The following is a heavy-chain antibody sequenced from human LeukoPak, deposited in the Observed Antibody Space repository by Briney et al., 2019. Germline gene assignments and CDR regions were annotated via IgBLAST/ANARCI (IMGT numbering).Heavy chain of an antibody. J-gene: IGHJ3*02. Sequence: GASVKVFCKASGFTFTSSAMQWVRQARGQRLEWIGWIVVGSGNTNYAQSFQERVTITRDMSTSTAYMELSSLRSEDTAVYYCAANTPRVVREDAFDIWGQGTMVTVSS. V-gene: IGHV1-58*02. CDR3: AANTPRVVREDAFDI. CDR1: GFTFTSSA. CDR2: IVVGSGNT. D-gene: IGHD2-21*01.